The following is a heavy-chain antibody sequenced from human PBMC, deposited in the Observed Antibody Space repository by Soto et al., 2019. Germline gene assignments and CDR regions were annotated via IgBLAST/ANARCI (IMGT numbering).Heavy chain of an antibody. J-gene: IGHJ6*02. CDR3: ARDVVEEQQLAIYYYYYGMDV. V-gene: IGHV1-46*01. CDR2: INPSGGST. D-gene: IGHD6-13*01. CDR1: GYTFTSYY. Sequence: ASVKVSCKASGYTFTSYYMHWVRQAPGQGLEWMGIINPSGGSTSYAQKFQGRVTMTRDTSTSTVYMELSSLRSEDTAVYYCARDVVEEQQLAIYYYYYGMDVWGQGTTVTVSS.